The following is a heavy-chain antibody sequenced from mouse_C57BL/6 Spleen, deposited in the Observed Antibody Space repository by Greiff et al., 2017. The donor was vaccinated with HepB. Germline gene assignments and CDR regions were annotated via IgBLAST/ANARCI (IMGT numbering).Heavy chain of an antibody. V-gene: IGHV1-43*01. J-gene: IGHJ4*01. D-gene: IGHD1-1*01. CDR1: GYSFTGYY. CDR3: ASTTVVHYAMDY. Sequence: VQLQQSGPELVKPGASVKISCKASGYSFTGYYMHWVKQSSEKSLEWIGEINPSTGGTSYNQKFKGKATLTVDKSSSTAYMQLKSLTSEDSAVYYCASTTVVHYAMDYWGQGTSVTVSS. CDR2: INPSTGGT.